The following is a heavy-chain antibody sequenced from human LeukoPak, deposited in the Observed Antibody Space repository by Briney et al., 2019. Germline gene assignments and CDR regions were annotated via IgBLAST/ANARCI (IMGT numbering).Heavy chain of an antibody. CDR2: ISYDGSNK. J-gene: IGHJ4*02. D-gene: IGHD3-22*01. V-gene: IGHV3-30-3*01. CDR3: AKVFPYYDSSGRYFDY. CDR1: GFTFSSYA. Sequence: GGSLRLSCAASGFTFSSYAMHWVRQAPGKGLEWVAVISYDGSNKYYADAVKGRFTISRDNSKNTLYLQMNSLRAEDTAVYYCAKVFPYYDSSGRYFDYWGQGTLVTVSS.